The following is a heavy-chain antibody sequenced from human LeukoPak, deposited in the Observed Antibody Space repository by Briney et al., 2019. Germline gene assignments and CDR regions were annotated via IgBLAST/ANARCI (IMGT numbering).Heavy chain of an antibody. D-gene: IGHD3-10*01. Sequence: GGPLRLLCGAPGFTFDNYAMHWVRGSRGRGLVWVSGIAWSSGNTRFGVSVKGRFTISRDNAETSLYLQINSLTPEDTAFYFCAKDMNSYGSGSSYNPCGPFDSWGQGTLVTVSS. J-gene: IGHJ4*02. CDR2: IAWSSGNT. CDR3: AKDMNSYGSGSSYNPCGPFDS. V-gene: IGHV3-9*01. CDR1: GFTFDNYA.